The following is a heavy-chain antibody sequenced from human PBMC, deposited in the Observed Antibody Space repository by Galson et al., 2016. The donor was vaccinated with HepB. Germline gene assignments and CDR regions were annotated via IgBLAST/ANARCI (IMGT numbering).Heavy chain of an antibody. V-gene: IGHV4-61*08. CDR2: IENPGRT. D-gene: IGHD2-2*02. J-gene: IGHJ6*02. CDR1: SDPVTSGAYY. CDR3: ARDEGFYNGMDV. Sequence: EALSLTCTVSSDPVTSGAYYWSGVRQSPGKGLGGIGYIENPGRTNYNPPLKSRVTISIDRSKNQFFLELTSVTAADTAVYYCARDEGFYNGMDVWGQGTTVTVSS.